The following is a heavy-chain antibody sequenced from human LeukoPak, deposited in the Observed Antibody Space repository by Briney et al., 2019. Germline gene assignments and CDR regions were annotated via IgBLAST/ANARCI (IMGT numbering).Heavy chain of an antibody. CDR1: GFTFSSYS. V-gene: IGHV3-7*01. CDR3: ARVGAATFYYYYMDV. CDR2: KKQDGSDK. D-gene: IGHD2-15*01. Sequence: GGSLRLSCAASGFTFSSYSMNWVRQAPGKGLEWVANKKQDGSDKYYVDSLKGRFTVSRDNAKNSLYLQINSLRVGDTAVYFCARVGAATFYYYYMDVWGKGTTVTVSS. J-gene: IGHJ6*03.